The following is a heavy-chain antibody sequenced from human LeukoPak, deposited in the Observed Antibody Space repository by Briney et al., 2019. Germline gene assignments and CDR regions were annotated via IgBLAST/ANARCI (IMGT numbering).Heavy chain of an antibody. V-gene: IGHV3-49*04. D-gene: IGHD6-13*01. J-gene: IGHJ3*02. Sequence: GGSLRLSCTASGFTFGDYAMSWVRQAPGKGLEWVGFIRSKAYGGTTEYAASVKGRFTISRDDSKSIAYLQMNSLKTEDTAVYYCTRGGGIAAASLVAFDIWGQGTMVTVSS. CDR1: GFTFGDYA. CDR2: IRSKAYGGTT. CDR3: TRGGGIAAASLVAFDI.